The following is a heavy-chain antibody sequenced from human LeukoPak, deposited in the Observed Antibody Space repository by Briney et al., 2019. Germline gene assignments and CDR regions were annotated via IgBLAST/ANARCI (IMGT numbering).Heavy chain of an antibody. CDR2: IHQHGNEK. CDR3: ATLNGPLFEY. Sequence: PGGSLRLSCAASGFTFSNCWMSWVRQAPGKGLEWVASIHQHGNEKYFVDSVRGRFTISRDNAKNSLYLQMSSLRPEDTAVYYCATLNGPLFEYWGQGTLVTVSS. V-gene: IGHV3-7*01. D-gene: IGHD2-8*01. CDR1: GFTFSNCW. J-gene: IGHJ4*02.